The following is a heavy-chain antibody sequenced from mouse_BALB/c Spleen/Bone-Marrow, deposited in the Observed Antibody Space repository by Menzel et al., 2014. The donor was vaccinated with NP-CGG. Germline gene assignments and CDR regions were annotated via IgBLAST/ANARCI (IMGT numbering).Heavy chain of an antibody. CDR3: ARLDHKYEGY. V-gene: IGHV1-14*01. Sequence: VQLKESGPELVKPRASVKMSCKASGYTFTSYVMHWVKQKPGQGLEWIGYINPYNDGTKYSEKFKGKATLTSDKSSSTAYMVLSSLTSEDSAVYYCARLDHKYEGYWGQGTTLTVSS. CDR2: INPYNDGT. CDR1: GYTFTSYV. J-gene: IGHJ2*01. D-gene: IGHD5-1-1*01.